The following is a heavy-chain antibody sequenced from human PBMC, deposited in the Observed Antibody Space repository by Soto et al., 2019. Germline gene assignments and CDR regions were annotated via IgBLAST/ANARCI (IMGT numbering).Heavy chain of an antibody. CDR3: ARSEATGLDY. CDR2: IYYSGST. J-gene: IGHJ4*02. Sequence: SETLSLTCTVSGGSISSYYWSRIRQPPGKGLEWIWYIYYSGSTNYNPSLKSRVTISVDTSKNQFSLKVSSVTAADTAVYYCARSEATGLDYWGQGTLVTVSS. D-gene: IGHD1-26*01. CDR1: GGSISSYY. V-gene: IGHV4-59*08.